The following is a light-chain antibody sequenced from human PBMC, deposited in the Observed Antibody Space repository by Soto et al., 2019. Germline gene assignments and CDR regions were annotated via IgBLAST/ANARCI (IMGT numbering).Light chain of an antibody. Sequence: EIVLTQSPGTLSLSPGERVTLSCRASQTVAKNFLAWYQRKPGQAPRLLIHGASSRATGIPDRSSGRGSGTDFALTISRLEPEDAAVFYCQQYAASPLTFGGGTTVEIK. CDR2: GAS. V-gene: IGKV3-20*01. J-gene: IGKJ4*01. CDR1: QTVAKNF. CDR3: QQYAASPLT.